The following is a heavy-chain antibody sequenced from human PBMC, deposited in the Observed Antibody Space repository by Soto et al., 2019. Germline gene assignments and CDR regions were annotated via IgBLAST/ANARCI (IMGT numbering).Heavy chain of an antibody. D-gene: IGHD2-15*01. CDR3: GRSYCRDGVSGNWFEP. CDR2: ISYSGRT. Sequence: QVQLQESGPGLVKPSETLSLTCTVSGGSMSSYYWSWIRQPPGKGLEWIGYISYSGRTKYNSSLKSRVTISEDTSKNQFSLKLTSVTAADTAVYYCGRSYCRDGVSGNWFEPWGQGTLVTVPS. J-gene: IGHJ5*02. V-gene: IGHV4-59*01. CDR1: GGSMSSYY.